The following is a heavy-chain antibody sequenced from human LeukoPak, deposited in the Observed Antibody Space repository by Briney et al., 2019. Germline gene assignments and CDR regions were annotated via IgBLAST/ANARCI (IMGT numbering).Heavy chain of an antibody. Sequence: GSLRLSCAASGFTFSSYAMSWVRQAPGKGLEWVSAISGSGGSTYYADSVKGRFTISRDNAKNSLYLQMNSLRAEDTAVYYCARDLYSSSWAGAFDIWGQGTMVTVSS. CDR3: ARDLYSSSWAGAFDI. J-gene: IGHJ3*02. V-gene: IGHV3-23*01. CDR2: ISGSGGST. CDR1: GFTFSSYA. D-gene: IGHD6-13*01.